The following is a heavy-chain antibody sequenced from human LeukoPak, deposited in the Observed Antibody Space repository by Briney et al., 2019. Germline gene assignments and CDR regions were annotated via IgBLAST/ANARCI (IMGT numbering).Heavy chain of an antibody. J-gene: IGHJ4*02. CDR2: IYYSGST. D-gene: IGHD1-26*01. CDR3: ALGATPPLFDY. CDR1: GGSISSSSYY. Sequence: SPSETLSLTCTVSGGSISSSSYYWGWIRQPPGKGLEWIGSIYYSGSTYYNPSLKSRVTISVDTSKNQFSLKLSSVTAADTAVYYCALGATPPLFDYWGQGTLVTVSS. V-gene: IGHV4-39*01.